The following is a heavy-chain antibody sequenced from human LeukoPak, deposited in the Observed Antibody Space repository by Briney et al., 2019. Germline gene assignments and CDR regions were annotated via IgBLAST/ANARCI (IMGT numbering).Heavy chain of an antibody. CDR1: GYTFTSYY. Sequence: ASVKVSCKASGYTFTSYYMHWVRQAPGKGLEWMGGFDPEDGETIYAQKFQGRVTMTEDTSTDTAYMELSSLRSEDTAVYYCATGRYRYYYDSSGYPFYSTYWGQGTLVTVSS. CDR2: FDPEDGET. V-gene: IGHV1-24*01. D-gene: IGHD3-22*01. CDR3: ATGRYRYYYDSSGYPFYSTY. J-gene: IGHJ4*02.